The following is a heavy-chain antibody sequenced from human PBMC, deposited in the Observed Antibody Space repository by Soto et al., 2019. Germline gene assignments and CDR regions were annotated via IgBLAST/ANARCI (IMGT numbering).Heavy chain of an antibody. CDR3: AKDAPGYSGFDFSQ. D-gene: IGHD5-12*01. CDR2: ISYDGSSK. Sequence: QVQLVESGGGVVQPGRSLRLSCEASGFSLSTYGMHSVRQAPGKGLEWVAVISYDGSSKYHADSVKGRFTISRDNSRNTLYLQMHSLRLDDTAVYYCAKDAPGYSGFDFSQWGQGTLVTVSS. V-gene: IGHV3-30*18. CDR1: GFSLSTYG. J-gene: IGHJ4*02.